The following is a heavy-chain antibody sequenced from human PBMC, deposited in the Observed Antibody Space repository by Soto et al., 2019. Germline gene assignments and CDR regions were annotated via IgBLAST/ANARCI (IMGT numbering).Heavy chain of an antibody. J-gene: IGHJ4*02. D-gene: IGHD1-1*01. CDR2: IIPIFGTA. CDR1: GGTFSSYA. CDR3: ARVGPYNWNDGVLGY. Sequence: QVQLVQSGAEVKKPGSSVKVSCKASGGTFSSYAISWVRQAPGQGLEWMGGIIPIFGTANYAQKFQGRVTITAEDSTSTAYMERSSLRSEDTAVYYWARVGPYNWNDGVLGYWGQGTLVTVSS. V-gene: IGHV1-69*01.